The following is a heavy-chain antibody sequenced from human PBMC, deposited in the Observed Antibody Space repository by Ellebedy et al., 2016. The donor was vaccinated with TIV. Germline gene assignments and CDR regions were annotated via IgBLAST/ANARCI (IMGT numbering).Heavy chain of an antibody. CDR3: AKDLPNWANDY. CDR1: GFVFSKYA. D-gene: IGHD7-27*01. V-gene: IGHV3-48*04. CDR2: INARSEGI. Sequence: GGSLRLXXEGSGFVFSKYAMNWVRQAPGKGLEWISYINARSEGIGYADSVKGRFTISRDNAKNSVYLQMNSLRADDTGVYYCAKDLPNWANDYWGQGVLVTVSS. J-gene: IGHJ4*02.